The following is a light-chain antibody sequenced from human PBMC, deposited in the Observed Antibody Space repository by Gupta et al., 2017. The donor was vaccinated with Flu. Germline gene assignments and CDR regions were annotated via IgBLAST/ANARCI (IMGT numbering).Light chain of an antibody. CDR2: RNN. CDR3: AAWDDSLSGSL. V-gene: IGLV1-47*01. CDR1: SSNIGSNY. J-gene: IGLJ2*01. Sequence: QSVLTQPPSASGTPGQSVTISCSGSSSNIGSNYVYWYQQLPGTAPKLLIYRNNQRPSGVPDRFSGSKSGTSASLAISGLRSEDEADYYCAAWDDSLSGSLFGGGTKLTVL.